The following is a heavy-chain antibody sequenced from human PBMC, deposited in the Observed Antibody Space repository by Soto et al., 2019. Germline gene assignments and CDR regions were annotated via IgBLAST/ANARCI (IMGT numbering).Heavy chain of an antibody. CDR3: ARDPYHVIMVTAPSLYGMDV. J-gene: IGHJ6*02. V-gene: IGHV1-18*01. Sequence: QVQLVQSGAEVKKPGASVKVSCKASGYTFTTYDISWVRQAPGQGLEWMGRISTYNGNTNYPQSLQGRLTMTTDTSTTTTYMSLRRLRSDDTAVYYCARDPYHVIMVTAPSLYGMDVWGQGTTVIVSS. CDR1: GYTFTTYD. CDR2: ISTYNGNT. D-gene: IGHD2-21*02.